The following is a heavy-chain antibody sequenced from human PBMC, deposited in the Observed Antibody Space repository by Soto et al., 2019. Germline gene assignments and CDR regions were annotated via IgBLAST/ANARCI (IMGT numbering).Heavy chain of an antibody. D-gene: IGHD4-17*01. Sequence: EVQLVESGGGLVQPGGSLRLSCAASGFRFRDYWMYWVRQPPGKGLEWGANIKQDGSEKYYVDSVKGRFTISRDNARNSLFLQMDSLRAEDTAVYFCARVTTMGGYWGQGTLVTVSS. J-gene: IGHJ4*02. CDR1: GFRFRDYW. CDR2: IKQDGSEK. CDR3: ARVTTMGGY. V-gene: IGHV3-7*01.